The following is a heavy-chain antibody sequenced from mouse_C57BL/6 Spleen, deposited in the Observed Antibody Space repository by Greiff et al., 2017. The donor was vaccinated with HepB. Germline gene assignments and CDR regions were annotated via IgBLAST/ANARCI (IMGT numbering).Heavy chain of an antibody. CDR1: GFNIKDYY. Sequence: DVQLQESGAELVKPGASVKLSCTASGFNIKDYYMHWVKQRTEQGLEWIGRIDPEDGETKNAPKFQGKATIKADTSSNTACLQLSSLTSEDTAVYYCARAGLYYFDYWGQSTTLTVSS. J-gene: IGHJ2*01. CDR3: ARAGLYYFDY. CDR2: IDPEDGET. V-gene: IGHV14-2*01. D-gene: IGHD3-3*01.